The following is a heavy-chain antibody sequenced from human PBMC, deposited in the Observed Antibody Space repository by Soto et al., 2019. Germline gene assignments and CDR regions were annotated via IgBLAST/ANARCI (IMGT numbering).Heavy chain of an antibody. Sequence: QVQLQESGPGLVKPSETLSLTCTVSGGSISSYYWSWIRQPPGKGLEWIGYIYYSGSTNYNPSLTRRDPISVDXXKXQXXLKLSSVTAADTAVYYCARVGGYDYSNYYYYGMDVWGQGTTVTVSS. J-gene: IGHJ6*02. D-gene: IGHD4-4*01. CDR1: GGSISSYY. CDR2: IYYSGST. CDR3: ARVGGYDYSNYYYYGMDV. V-gene: IGHV4-59*01.